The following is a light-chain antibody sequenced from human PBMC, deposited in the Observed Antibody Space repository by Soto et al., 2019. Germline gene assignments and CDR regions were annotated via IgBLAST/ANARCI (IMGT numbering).Light chain of an antibody. J-gene: IGKJ1*01. CDR3: LQYNSNSRT. CDR1: QTITNY. CDR2: ATD. V-gene: IGKV1-39*01. Sequence: DIQMTQSPSSLSASVGDRVTITCQASQTITNYLNWYQQQSGKAPKLLIYATDTLQSGVPSRFSGSGSGTDYTLTISSLQPDDFATYYCLQYNSNSRTFGQGTKVDIK.